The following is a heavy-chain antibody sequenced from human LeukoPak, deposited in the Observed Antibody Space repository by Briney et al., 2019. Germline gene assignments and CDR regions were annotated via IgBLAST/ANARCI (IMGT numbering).Heavy chain of an antibody. J-gene: IGHJ4*02. CDR3: ARSSSGGVALEY. CDR1: GGSFSGYY. D-gene: IGHD3-3*01. Sequence: SETLSLTCAVYGGSFSGYYWSWIRQPPGKGLEWIGEINHSGSTNYNPSLKTRVTISVDTSKNQFSLKLSSVTAADTAVYYCARSSSGGVALEYWGQGNLVTVSS. CDR2: INHSGST. V-gene: IGHV4-34*01.